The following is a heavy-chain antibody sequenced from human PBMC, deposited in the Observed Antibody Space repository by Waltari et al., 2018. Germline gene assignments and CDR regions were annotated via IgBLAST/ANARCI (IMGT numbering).Heavy chain of an antibody. V-gene: IGHV4-61*02. CDR3: ARDSNLVRGVADV. D-gene: IGHD3-10*01. Sequence: QVHLQESGPGVVTPSETLSLTCTVSGDSISSGSHYWSWIRQSAGKGLQWIGRIDTTGSLNYSPSLKSRVTMSVDSSKNTFSLKLKSVTAADTAVYFCARDSNLVRGVADVWGRGTQVTVSS. CDR1: GDSISSGSHY. J-gene: IGHJ4*02. CDR2: IDTTGSL.